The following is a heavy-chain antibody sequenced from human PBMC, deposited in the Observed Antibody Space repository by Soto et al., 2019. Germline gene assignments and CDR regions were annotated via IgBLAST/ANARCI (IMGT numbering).Heavy chain of an antibody. CDR1: GFTFSSYS. V-gene: IGHV3-48*01. Sequence: EVQLVESGGGLVQPGGSLRLSCAVSGFTFSSYSMNWVRQAPGKGLEWVSYISSGSGTTYYADSVKGRFSISRDNANNSLYLQMNSLRVEDTAVYYCAKLGTYLRMDVWGQGTKVTVSS. CDR2: ISSGSGTT. D-gene: IGHD2-2*02. J-gene: IGHJ6*02. CDR3: AKLGTYLRMDV.